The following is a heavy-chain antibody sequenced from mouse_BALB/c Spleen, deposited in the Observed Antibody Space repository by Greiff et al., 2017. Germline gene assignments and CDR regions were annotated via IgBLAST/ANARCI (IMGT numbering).Heavy chain of an antibody. D-gene: IGHD1-1*01. CDR2: ISTYYGDV. V-gene: IGHV1S137*01. CDR1: GYTFTVYA. CDR3: AREGVLRYAMDY. Sequence: QVQLQQSGAELVRPGVSVKISCKGSGYTFTVYAMHWVKQSHAKSLEWIGVISTYYGDVSYNQKFKGKATITVDNSSSTAYMELARLTSEDSAIYYCAREGVLRYAMDYWGQGTSVTVSS. J-gene: IGHJ4*01.